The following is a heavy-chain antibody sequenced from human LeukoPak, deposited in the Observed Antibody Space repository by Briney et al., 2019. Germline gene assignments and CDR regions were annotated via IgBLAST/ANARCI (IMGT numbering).Heavy chain of an antibody. J-gene: IGHJ6*02. CDR2: ISGSGGST. V-gene: IGHV3-23*01. Sequence: GGSPRLSCAASGFTFSSYSMNWVRQAPGKGLEWVSAISGSGGSTYYADSVKGRFTISRDNSKNTLYLQMNSLRAEDTAVYYCAKEQWLGRYYYGMDVWGQGTTVTVSS. CDR3: AKEQWLGRYYYGMDV. D-gene: IGHD6-19*01. CDR1: GFTFSSYS.